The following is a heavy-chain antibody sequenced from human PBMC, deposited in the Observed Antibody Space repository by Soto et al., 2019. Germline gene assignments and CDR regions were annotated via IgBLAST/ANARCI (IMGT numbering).Heavy chain of an antibody. CDR3: ARSGYSGYDPEKPYYYYYGMDV. Sequence: GGSLRLSCAASGFTFSSYAMHWVRQAPGKGLEYVSAISSNGGSTYYADSVKGRFTISRDNSKNTLYLQMGSLRAEDMAVYYCARSGYSGYDPEKPYYYYYGMDVWGQWTTVTVYS. J-gene: IGHJ6*02. CDR2: ISSNGGST. V-gene: IGHV3-64*02. D-gene: IGHD5-12*01. CDR1: GFTFSSYA.